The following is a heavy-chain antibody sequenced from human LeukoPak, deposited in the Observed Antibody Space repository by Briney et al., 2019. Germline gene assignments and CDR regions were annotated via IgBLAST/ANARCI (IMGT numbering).Heavy chain of an antibody. J-gene: IGHJ4*02. CDR1: GFTFNNHW. V-gene: IGHV3-74*01. CDR3: ARDVNWNQVDY. CDR2: INTDGRTT. Sequence: GGSLRLSCAVSGFTFNNHWMHWVRQAPGKGLVWISRINTDGRTTNYADSVQGRFTISRDNARNMFYLQMNSLRAEDTAVYYCARDVNWNQVDYWGQGSLVTVSS. D-gene: IGHD1-20*01.